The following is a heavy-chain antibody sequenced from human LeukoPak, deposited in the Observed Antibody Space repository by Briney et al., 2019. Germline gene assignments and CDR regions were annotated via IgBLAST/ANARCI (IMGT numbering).Heavy chain of an antibody. D-gene: IGHD3-10*01. J-gene: IGHJ6*02. CDR2: IYYTGST. CDR3: ARDILVRGTTYYYYGMDV. CDR1: GASISNGDYF. Sequence: PSQTLSLTCSVSGASISNGDYFWSWIRQPPGKDLEWIGYIYYTGSTNYNPSLKSRITMSVDTSKNQFSLKLASVTAADTAVYYCARDILVRGTTYYYYGMDVWGQGTTVTVSS. V-gene: IGHV4-30-4*01.